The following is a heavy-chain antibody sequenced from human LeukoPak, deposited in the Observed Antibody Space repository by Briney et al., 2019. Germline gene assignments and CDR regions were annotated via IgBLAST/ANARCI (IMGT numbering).Heavy chain of an antibody. CDR2: INPYGSST. CDR3: ARGNSGSSGLWDS. Sequence: GGSLRLSCVASGFSISTYWMHWVRQAPGKGLVWVSRINPYGSSTNYADSVKGRFTISRDSARNTVYLQMNSLRADDTPVYYCARGNSGSSGLWDSWGQGTLVTVSS. CDR1: GFSISTYW. V-gene: IGHV3-74*01. J-gene: IGHJ4*02. D-gene: IGHD1-26*01.